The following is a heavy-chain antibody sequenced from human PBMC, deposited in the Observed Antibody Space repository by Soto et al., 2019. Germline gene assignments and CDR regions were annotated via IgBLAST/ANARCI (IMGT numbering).Heavy chain of an antibody. D-gene: IGHD3-10*01. CDR1: GYSFTSYW. CDR3: ASEHGSGSYYFDY. V-gene: IGHV5-51*01. Sequence: GESLKISCKGSGYSFTSYWIGWVRQMPGKGLEWMGIIYPGDSDTRYSPSFQGQVTISADKSISTAYLQLSSVTAADTAVYYCASEHGSGSYYFDYWGQGTPVTVSS. CDR2: IYPGDSDT. J-gene: IGHJ4*02.